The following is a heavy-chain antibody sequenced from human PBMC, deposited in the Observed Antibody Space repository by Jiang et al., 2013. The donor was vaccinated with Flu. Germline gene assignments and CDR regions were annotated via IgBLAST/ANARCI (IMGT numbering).Heavy chain of an antibody. D-gene: IGHD6-19*01. CDR2: IYYSGST. Sequence: ETLSLTCTVSGGSISSSSYYWGWIRQPPGKGLEWIGSIYYSGSTYYNPSLKSRVTISVDTSKNQFSLKLSSVTAADTAVYYCARHSGWSPLDYWGQGTLVTVSS. J-gene: IGHJ4*02. CDR1: GGSISSSSYY. CDR3: ARHSGWSPLDY. V-gene: IGHV4-39*01.